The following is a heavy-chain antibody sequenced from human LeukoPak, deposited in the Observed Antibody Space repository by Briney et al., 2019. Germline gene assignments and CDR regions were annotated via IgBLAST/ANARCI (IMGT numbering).Heavy chain of an antibody. CDR3: GKKGSGLTGTTVGLDY. D-gene: IGHD1-20*01. CDR1: GFTFSIA. V-gene: IGHV3-23*01. J-gene: IGHJ4*02. CDR2: IIGDTTVT. Sequence: GGSLILACPASGFTFSIAITWVRQPQGKGLEWVPTIIGDTTVTWYADSVKGRLTIFRDNSKNLLYLQMNSLRGEDTAVYYCGKKGSGLTGTTVGLDYWGQGTLVTVSS.